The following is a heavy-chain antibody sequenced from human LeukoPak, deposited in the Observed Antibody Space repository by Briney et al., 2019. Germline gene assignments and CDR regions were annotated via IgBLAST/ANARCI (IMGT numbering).Heavy chain of an antibody. CDR3: ARDLSSAMATWVDY. V-gene: IGHV1-18*01. J-gene: IGHJ4*02. CDR1: GYTFTSYG. D-gene: IGHD5-18*01. CDR2: ISAYNGNT. Sequence: ASVKVSCKASGYTFTSYGISWVRQAPGQGLEWMGWISAYNGNTDYAQKLQGRVTMTTDTSTSTAYMELRSLRSDDTAVYYCARDLSSAMATWVDYWGQGTLVTVSS.